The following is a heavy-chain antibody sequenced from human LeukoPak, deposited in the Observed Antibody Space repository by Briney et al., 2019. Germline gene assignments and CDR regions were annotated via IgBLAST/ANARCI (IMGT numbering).Heavy chain of an antibody. V-gene: IGHV3-23*01. J-gene: IGHJ3*02. CDR3: AKGERPNAFDI. CDR2: ISGSGGNT. Sequence: GGSLRLSCAASGFTFSSYATSWVRQAPGRGREWVSAISGSGGNTYYADSVKGRITISRDNTTNTMYLQMNSLRAEDTAVYYCAKGERPNAFDIWGQGTMVTVSS. CDR1: GFTFSSYA.